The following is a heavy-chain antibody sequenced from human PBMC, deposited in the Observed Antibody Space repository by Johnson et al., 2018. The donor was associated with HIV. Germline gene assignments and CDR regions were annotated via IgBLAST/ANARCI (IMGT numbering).Heavy chain of an antibody. V-gene: IGHV3-15*01. CDR3: TTAGGRDTIFGVANDAFDI. Sequence: VQLVESGGGLVKPGGSLRLSCAASGFTFSNAWMSWVRQAPGKGLEWVGRIKSTTDGGTTDYAAPVQGRFTISRDDSKNTLYLQMNSLKTEDTAVYYCTTAGGRDTIFGVANDAFDIWGQGTMVTVSS. J-gene: IGHJ3*02. CDR1: GFTFSNAW. D-gene: IGHD3-3*01. CDR2: IKSTTDGGTT.